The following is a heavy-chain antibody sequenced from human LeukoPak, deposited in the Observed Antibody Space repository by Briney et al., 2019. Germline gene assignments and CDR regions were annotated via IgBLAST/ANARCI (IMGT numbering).Heavy chain of an antibody. Sequence: SETLSLTCTVSGGSISSSSYYWGWIRQPPGKGLEWIGSIYYSGSTYYNPSLKSRVTISVDTSKNQFSLKLSSVTAADTAVYYCARRPLGRDYYDSSGCYFDYWGQGTLVTVSS. J-gene: IGHJ4*02. CDR2: IYYSGST. D-gene: IGHD3-22*01. CDR1: GGSISSSSYY. V-gene: IGHV4-39*01. CDR3: ARRPLGRDYYDSSGCYFDY.